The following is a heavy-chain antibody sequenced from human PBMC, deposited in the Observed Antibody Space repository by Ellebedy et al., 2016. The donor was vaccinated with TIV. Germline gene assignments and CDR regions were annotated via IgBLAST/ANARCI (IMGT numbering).Heavy chain of an antibody. J-gene: IGHJ4*02. CDR2: FDPEDGET. V-gene: IGHV1-24*01. CDR3: ARQGADY. Sequence: ASVKVSCXVSGHTLTELSIHWVRQAPGKGLEWMGSFDPEDGETTYAQKFQGRLTMTEDTSADTAYMELSSLRSEDTAMYYCARQGADYWGQGTLVTVSS. CDR1: GHTLTELS.